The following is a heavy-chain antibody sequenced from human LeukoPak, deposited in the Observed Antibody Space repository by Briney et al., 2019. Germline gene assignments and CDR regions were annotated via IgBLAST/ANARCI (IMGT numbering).Heavy chain of an antibody. CDR1: GFIFSSYS. Sequence: GGSLRLSCAASGFIFSSYSMNWVRQAPGKGLEWVSSISSSSTYIYYADSVKGRFTISRDNAKNSLYLQMNSLRAEDTAVYYCARDSRRQVLVDYWGQGTLVTVSS. V-gene: IGHV3-21*01. CDR2: ISSSSTYI. J-gene: IGHJ4*02. CDR3: ARDSRRQVLVDY.